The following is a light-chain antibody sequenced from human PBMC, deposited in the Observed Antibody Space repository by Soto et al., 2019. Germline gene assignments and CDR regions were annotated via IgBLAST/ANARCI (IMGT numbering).Light chain of an antibody. Sequence: DIQMTQSPSTLSASVGDRVTITCRASQSVSSWLAWYQLKPGKAPKFLIYDASSLGNGVPSRFTGSESGTEFTLTISSLQPDDFATYYCQQYNSYPLTFGGGTKVEI. CDR2: DAS. CDR3: QQYNSYPLT. CDR1: QSVSSW. V-gene: IGKV1-5*01. J-gene: IGKJ4*01.